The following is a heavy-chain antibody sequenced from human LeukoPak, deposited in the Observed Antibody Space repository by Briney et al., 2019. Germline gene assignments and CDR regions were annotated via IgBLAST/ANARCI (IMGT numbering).Heavy chain of an antibody. J-gene: IGHJ4*02. CDR3: ARGRTTVTSVFDY. CDR2: INPSGGST. CDR1: GYTFTSYY. Sequence: GASVKVSCKASGYTFTSYYMHWVRQAPGQGLEWMGIINPSGGSTRHAQKFQGRVTMTRDMSTSTVYMELSSLRSEDPAVYYCARGRTTVTSVFDYWGQGTLVTVSS. D-gene: IGHD4-11*01. V-gene: IGHV1-46*01.